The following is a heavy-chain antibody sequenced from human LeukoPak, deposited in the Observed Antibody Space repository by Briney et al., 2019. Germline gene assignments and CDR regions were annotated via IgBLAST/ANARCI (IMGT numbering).Heavy chain of an antibody. V-gene: IGHV1-2*02. Sequence: GASVKVSCKASGYTFTGYYMRWVRQAPGQGLEWMGWINPNSGGTNYAQKFQGRVTMTRDTSISTAYMELSRLRSDDTAVYYCAREFGSSGYYYLYYYWGQGTLVTVSS. CDR2: INPNSGGT. CDR3: AREFGSSGYYYLYYY. J-gene: IGHJ4*02. CDR1: GYTFTGYY. D-gene: IGHD3-22*01.